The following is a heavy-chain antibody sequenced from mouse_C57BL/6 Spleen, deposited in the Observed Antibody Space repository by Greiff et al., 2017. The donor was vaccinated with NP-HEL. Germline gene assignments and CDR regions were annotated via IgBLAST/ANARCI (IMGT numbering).Heavy chain of an antibody. CDR3: ARRGNYYGYYFDY. D-gene: IGHD1-1*01. CDR2: ISYDGSN. J-gene: IGHJ2*01. Sequence: EVQLQESGPGLVKPSQSLSLTCSVTGYSITSGYYWNWIRQFPGNKLEWMGYISYDGSNNYNPSLKNRISITRDTSKNQFFLKLNSVTTEDTATYYCARRGNYYGYYFDYWGQGTTLTVSS. V-gene: IGHV3-6*01. CDR1: GYSITSGYY.